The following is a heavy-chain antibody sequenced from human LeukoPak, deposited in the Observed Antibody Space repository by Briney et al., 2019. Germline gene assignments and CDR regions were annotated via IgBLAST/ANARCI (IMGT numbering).Heavy chain of an antibody. V-gene: IGHV1-8*01. Sequence: ASVKVSCKASGYTFTSYDINWVRQATGQGLEWMGWMNPNSGNTGYAQKFQGRVTMTRNTSISTAYMELNSLRSEDTAVYYCARAGGYRGRISCPYYFDYWGQGSLVAVSS. CDR3: ARAGGYRGRISCPYYFDY. D-gene: IGHD2-15*01. J-gene: IGHJ4*02. CDR1: GYTFTSYD. CDR2: MNPNSGNT.